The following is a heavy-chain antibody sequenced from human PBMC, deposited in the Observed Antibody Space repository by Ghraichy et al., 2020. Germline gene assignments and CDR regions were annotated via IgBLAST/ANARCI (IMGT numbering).Heavy chain of an antibody. D-gene: IGHD3-22*01. Sequence: GSLNISCTVSGGSISSDYWSWLRQPPGKGLEWIGYVHYGGSTNVSPTLKSRVTMSVDTSNNQLSLMLRSVTVADTALYYCARGHFDSRGYSNALDIWGRGTMVTVSS. CDR1: GGSISSDY. CDR3: ARGHFDSRGYSNALDI. J-gene: IGHJ3*02. CDR2: VHYGGST. V-gene: IGHV4-59*01.